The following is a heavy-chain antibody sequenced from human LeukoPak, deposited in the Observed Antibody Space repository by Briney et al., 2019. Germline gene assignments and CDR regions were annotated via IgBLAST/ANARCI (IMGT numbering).Heavy chain of an antibody. D-gene: IGHD6-13*01. J-gene: IGHJ4*01. CDR2: IKQDGSEK. CDR3: TRDSAGNDY. Sequence: PGGSLRLSCAASGFTFSTYWMSWVRQAPGKGLEWVANIKQDGSEKYYVDSVKGRFTISRDNAKNSLYLQMNSLRAEDTAMYYCTRDSAGNDYWGHGTLVTVSS. CDR1: GFTFSTYW. V-gene: IGHV3-7*01.